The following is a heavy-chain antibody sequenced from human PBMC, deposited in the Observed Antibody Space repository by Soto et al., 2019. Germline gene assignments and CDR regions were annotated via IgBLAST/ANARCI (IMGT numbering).Heavy chain of an antibody. Sequence: QVQLVQSGAEVKKPGSSVKVSCKASGGTFSSYAISWVRQAPGQGLEWMGGIIPIFGTANYVQKFQGRVSITADKSTSTAYMELSSLRSEDTAVYYCAREVQIAVGAYYFDYWGQGTLVTVSS. CDR3: AREVQIAVGAYYFDY. V-gene: IGHV1-69*06. CDR2: IIPIFGTA. J-gene: IGHJ4*02. CDR1: GGTFSSYA. D-gene: IGHD6-19*01.